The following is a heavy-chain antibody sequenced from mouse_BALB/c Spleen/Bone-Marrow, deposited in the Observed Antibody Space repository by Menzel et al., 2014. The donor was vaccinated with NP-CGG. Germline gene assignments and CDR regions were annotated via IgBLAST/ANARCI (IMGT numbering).Heavy chain of an antibody. CDR1: GYTLTSYD. Sequence: QVQLQRPGAELVKPGASVKLSCKASGYTLTSYDINWVRQRPEQGLGWIGWIFPGDGSTKYNEKFKGKATLTTDKSSSTAYMQLSRLTSEDSAVYFCARRVYYDYDGGAWFAYWGQGTLVTVSA. D-gene: IGHD2-4*01. V-gene: IGHV1S56*01. J-gene: IGHJ3*01. CDR3: ARRVYYDYDGGAWFAY. CDR2: IFPGDGST.